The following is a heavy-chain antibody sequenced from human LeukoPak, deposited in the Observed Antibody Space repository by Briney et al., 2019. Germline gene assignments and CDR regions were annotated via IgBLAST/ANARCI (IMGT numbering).Heavy chain of an antibody. V-gene: IGHV1-18*04. J-gene: IGHJ4*02. CDR2: ISAYNGNT. CDR1: GYTFTGYY. Sequence: ASVKVSCKASGYTFTGYYMHWVRQAPGQGLEWMGWISAYNGNTNYAQKLQGRVTMTTDTSTSTAYMELRSLRSDDTAVYYCARVGPAYSNYWFDYWGQGTLVTVSS. D-gene: IGHD4-11*01. CDR3: ARVGPAYSNYWFDY.